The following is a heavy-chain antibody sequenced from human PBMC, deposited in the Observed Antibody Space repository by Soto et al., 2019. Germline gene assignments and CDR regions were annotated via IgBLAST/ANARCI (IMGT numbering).Heavy chain of an antibody. V-gene: IGHV4-31*11. CDR2: IYYSGST. D-gene: IGHD2-2*01. J-gene: IGHJ5*02. Sequence: TLSLTCAVFGGSFSGYSWSWIRQHPGKGLEWIGYIYYSGSTYYNPSLKSRVTISVDTSKNQFSLKLSSVTAADTAVYYCARSGSTSWLKYNWFDPWGQGTLVTVSS. CDR1: GGSFSGYS. CDR3: ARSGSTSWLKYNWFDP.